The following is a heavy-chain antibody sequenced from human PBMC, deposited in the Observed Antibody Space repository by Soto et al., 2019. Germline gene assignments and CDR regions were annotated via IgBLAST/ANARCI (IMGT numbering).Heavy chain of an antibody. J-gene: IGHJ3*02. V-gene: IGHV4-59*08. Sequence: SETLSLTCTVSGGSISGYYWSWIRQPPGKGLEWIGYIYYSGSTYYADSVRGRFTTSIDSSRTTVYLQMRDLRPEDTALYFCATWHLREHAYDIWGQGTMVTVSS. D-gene: IGHD5-12*01. CDR3: ATWHLREHAYDI. CDR1: GGSISGYY. CDR2: IYYSGST.